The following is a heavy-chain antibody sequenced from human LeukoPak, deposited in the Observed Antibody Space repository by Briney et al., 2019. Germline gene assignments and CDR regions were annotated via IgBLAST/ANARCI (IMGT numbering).Heavy chain of an antibody. J-gene: IGHJ4*02. CDR2: ISAYNGNT. V-gene: IGHV1-18*01. D-gene: IGHD3-10*01. Sequence: GASVKVSCKASGYTFTSYGISWVRQAPGPGLEWMGWISAYNGNTNYARKLQGRVTMTTDTSTSTAYMELRSLRSDDTAVYYCARVQVCGSYCPRYFDYWGQGTLVTVSS. CDR1: GYTFTSYG. CDR3: ARVQVCGSYCPRYFDY.